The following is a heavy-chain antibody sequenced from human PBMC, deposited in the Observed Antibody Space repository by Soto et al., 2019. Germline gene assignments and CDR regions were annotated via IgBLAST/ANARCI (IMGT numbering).Heavy chain of an antibody. CDR1: GGSISSGDYY. CDR3: ARDRGYCSGGSCYHWFDP. CDR2: IYYSGST. D-gene: IGHD2-15*01. Sequence: PSETVSLTCTVSGGSISSGDYYWGWIRQPPGKGLEWIGYIYYSGSTYYNPSLKSRVTISVDTSKNQFSLKLSSVTAADTAVYYCARDRGYCSGGSCYHWFDPWGQGTLVTVSS. J-gene: IGHJ5*02. V-gene: IGHV4-30-4*01.